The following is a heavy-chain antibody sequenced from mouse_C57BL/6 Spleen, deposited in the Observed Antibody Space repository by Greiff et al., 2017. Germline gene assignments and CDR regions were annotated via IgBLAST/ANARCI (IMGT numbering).Heavy chain of an antibody. D-gene: IGHD2-4*01. CDR3: APFYYDYGGGEAMDY. Sequence: EVQLQQSGAELVKPGASVKLSCTASGFNIKDYYMHWVKQRTEQGLEWIGRIDPEDGEHKYASKVQGKATITADKSSNTVYLQLSSLTSEDTAVXYCAPFYYDYGGGEAMDYWGQGTSVTVSS. J-gene: IGHJ4*01. V-gene: IGHV14-2*01. CDR1: GFNIKDYY. CDR2: IDPEDGEH.